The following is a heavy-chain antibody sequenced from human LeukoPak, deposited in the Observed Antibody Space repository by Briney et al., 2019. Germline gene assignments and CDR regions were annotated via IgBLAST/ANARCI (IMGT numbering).Heavy chain of an antibody. CDR2: INPNSDGT. D-gene: IGHD3-16*02. J-gene: IGHJ3*02. CDR1: GYTFTGYY. CDR3: AREGDYVWGSYRPPDAFDI. V-gene: IGHV1-2*04. Sequence: ASVKVSCKASGYTFTGYYMHWVRQAPGQGLEWMGWINPNSDGTNYAQKFQGWVTMTRDTSISTAYMELSRLRSDDTAVYYCAREGDYVWGSYRPPDAFDIWGQGTMVTVSS.